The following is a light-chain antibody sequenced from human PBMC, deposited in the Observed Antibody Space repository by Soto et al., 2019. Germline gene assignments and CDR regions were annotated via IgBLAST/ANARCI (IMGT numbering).Light chain of an antibody. CDR2: DAS. J-gene: IGKJ1*01. Sequence: EILLTQSPATLSLSRGERATLSCRASQSVSSYLAWYQQKPGQAPRLLIYDASNRATGIPARFSGSGSGTDFTLTISRLEPEDFAVYYCQQYGRTFGQGTKVDIK. CDR1: QSVSSY. CDR3: QQYGRT. V-gene: IGKV3-11*01.